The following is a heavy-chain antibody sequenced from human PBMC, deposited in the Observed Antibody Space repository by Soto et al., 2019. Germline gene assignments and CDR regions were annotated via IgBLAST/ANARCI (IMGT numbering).Heavy chain of an antibody. D-gene: IGHD3-16*02. V-gene: IGHV4-4*07. CDR2: IYNTGAT. Sequence: QVQLQESGPGLVKPSETLSLTCSVSGDSISRKYWSWLRQPAGGGLEWIGRIYNTGATNYNSSLTSRLSMSVDTSKTQFSLRLKSVTDADTAVYACAVALIAPSPYLDHWGQGLLVTVSS. CDR1: GDSISRKY. J-gene: IGHJ4*02. CDR3: AVALIAPSPYLDH.